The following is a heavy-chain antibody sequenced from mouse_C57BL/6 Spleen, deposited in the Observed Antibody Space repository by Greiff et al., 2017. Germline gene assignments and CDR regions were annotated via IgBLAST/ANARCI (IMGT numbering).Heavy chain of an antibody. CDR2: IYPGDGDT. Sequence: VKLQESGPELVKPGASVKISCKASGYAFSSSWMNWVKQRPGKGLEWIGRIYPGDGDTNYNGKFKGKATLTADKSSSTAYMQLSSLTSEDSAVYFCARRGENYGNYGGAMDYWGQGTSVTVSS. CDR3: ARRGENYGNYGGAMDY. V-gene: IGHV1-82*01. J-gene: IGHJ4*01. CDR1: GYAFSSSW. D-gene: IGHD2-1*01.